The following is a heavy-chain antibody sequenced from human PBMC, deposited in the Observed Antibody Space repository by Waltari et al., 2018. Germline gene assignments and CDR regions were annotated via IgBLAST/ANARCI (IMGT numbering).Heavy chain of an antibody. CDR2: IYSGGST. CDR1: GFTFSSYA. J-gene: IGHJ6*03. V-gene: IGHV3-23*03. CDR3: AKWVQHHMDV. D-gene: IGHD3-10*01. Sequence: EVQLLESGGGLVQPGGSLRLSCAASGFTFSSYAMSWVRQAPGKGLEWVSVIYSGGSTYYADSVKGRFTISRDNSKNTLYLQMNSLRAEDTAVYYCAKWVQHHMDVWGKGTTVTVSS.